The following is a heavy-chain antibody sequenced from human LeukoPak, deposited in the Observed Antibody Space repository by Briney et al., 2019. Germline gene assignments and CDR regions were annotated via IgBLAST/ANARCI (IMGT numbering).Heavy chain of an antibody. V-gene: IGHV3-7*01. CDR1: GFTFSDYY. Sequence: GGSLRLSCAASGFTFSDYYMSWVRQAPGKGLEWVANIKQDGSEKYYVDSVKGRFTISRDNAKNSLYLQMNSLRAEDTAVYYCARVGSRGGYWGQGTLVTVSS. J-gene: IGHJ4*02. CDR3: ARVGSRGGY. D-gene: IGHD1-26*01. CDR2: IKQDGSEK.